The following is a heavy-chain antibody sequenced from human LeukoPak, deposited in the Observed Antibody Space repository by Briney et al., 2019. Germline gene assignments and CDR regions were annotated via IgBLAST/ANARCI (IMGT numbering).Heavy chain of an antibody. D-gene: IGHD3-3*01. Sequence: GGSLRLSCAASGFTFSSYGMHWVRQAPGKGLEWVAVISYDGSNKYYADSVKGRFTNSRDSSKNTLYLQMNSLRAEDTAVYYCAKARFSGNYDFWSGVGYYFDYWGQGTLVTVSS. CDR2: ISYDGSNK. CDR1: GFTFSSYG. V-gene: IGHV3-30*18. J-gene: IGHJ4*02. CDR3: AKARFSGNYDFWSGVGYYFDY.